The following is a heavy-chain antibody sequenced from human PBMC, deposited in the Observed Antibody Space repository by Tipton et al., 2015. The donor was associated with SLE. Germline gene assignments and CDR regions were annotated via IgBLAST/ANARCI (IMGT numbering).Heavy chain of an antibody. Sequence: TLSLTCTVSGGSISSGSYYWSWIRQPAGKGLEWIGYFYNSGTTYYNPSLKSRLTILVDTSKNQFSLKLRSVTAADTAVYYCARDNAWAFDIWGQGTMVTVSS. CDR2: FYNSGTT. J-gene: IGHJ3*02. D-gene: IGHD2-8*01. CDR1: GGSISSGSYY. CDR3: ARDNAWAFDI. V-gene: IGHV4-31*03.